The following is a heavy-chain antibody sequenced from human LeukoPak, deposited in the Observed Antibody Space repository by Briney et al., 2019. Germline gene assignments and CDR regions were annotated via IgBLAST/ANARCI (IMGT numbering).Heavy chain of an antibody. J-gene: IGHJ4*02. CDR3: AKDKSGDTGRYYFDYFDY. CDR1: SFTFRSHS. Sequence: GGPLRLSCAASSFTFRSHSMNWVRQAPGKGLEGVSSISSSSSYIYYTDSVKGRFTTSRDNAKNSLQLQMNSLTAEDTDRFVCAKDKSGDTGRYYFDYFDYWGQGTLVAVSS. V-gene: IGHV3-21*04. CDR2: ISSSSSYI. D-gene: IGHD3-22*01.